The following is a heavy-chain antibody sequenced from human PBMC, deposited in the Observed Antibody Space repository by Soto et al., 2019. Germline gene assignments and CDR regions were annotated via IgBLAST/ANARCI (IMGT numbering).Heavy chain of an antibody. CDR3: AKTIVVADYYFDN. CDR1: GFTFRSYA. CDR2: SSGSGSST. D-gene: IGHD6-19*01. V-gene: IGHV3-23*01. Sequence: GGSLRLSCAASGFTFRSYATSWVRQAPGKGLEWVSGSSGSGSSTYYADSVKGRFTMSRDNSKNTLYLQMNSLRDEDTAIYYCAKTIVVADYYFDNWGQGTLVTVSS. J-gene: IGHJ4*02.